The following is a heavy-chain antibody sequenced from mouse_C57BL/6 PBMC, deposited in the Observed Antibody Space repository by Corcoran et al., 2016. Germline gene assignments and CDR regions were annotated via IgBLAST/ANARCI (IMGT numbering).Heavy chain of an antibody. CDR3: ARGGSSYVHWYFDV. Sequence: EVQLQQSGPELVKPGASVKIPCKASGYTFTDYNMDWVKQSHGKSLEWIGDINPNNGGTIYNQKFKGKATLTVDKSSSTAYMELRSLTSEDSAVYFCARGGSSYVHWYFDVWGTGTTVTVSS. CDR1: GYTFTDYN. J-gene: IGHJ1*03. CDR2: INPNNGGT. V-gene: IGHV1-18*01. D-gene: IGHD1-1*01.